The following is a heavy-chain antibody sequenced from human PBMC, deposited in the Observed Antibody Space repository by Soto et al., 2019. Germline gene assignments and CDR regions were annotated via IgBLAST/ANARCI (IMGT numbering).Heavy chain of an antibody. CDR3: AGGGHCSGGSCYYYYGMDV. CDR1: GFTFSSYS. J-gene: IGHJ6*02. CDR2: ISSSSSYI. D-gene: IGHD2-15*01. Sequence: VQLVESGGGLVKPGGSLRLSCAASGFTFSSYSMNWVRQAPGKGLEWVSSISSSSSYIYYADSVKGRFTISRDNAKNSLYLQMNSLRAEDTAVYYCAGGGHCSGGSCYYYYGMDVWGQGTTVTVSS. V-gene: IGHV3-21*01.